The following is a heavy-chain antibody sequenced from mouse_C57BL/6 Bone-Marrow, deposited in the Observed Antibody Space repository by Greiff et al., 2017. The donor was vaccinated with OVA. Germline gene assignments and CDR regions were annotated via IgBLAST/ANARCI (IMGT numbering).Heavy chain of an antibody. D-gene: IGHD3-3*01. CDR2: IDPENGDT. J-gene: IGHJ1*03. CDR3: TTIGTGYFDA. CDR1: GFNIKDDY. V-gene: IGHV14-4*01. Sequence: EVQLQQSGAELVRPGASVKLSCTASGFNIKDDYMHWVKQRPEQGLEWIGWIDPENGDTEYASKFQGKATITADTSSNTAYLQLSSLTSEDTAVYYCTTIGTGYFDAWGTGTTVTVSS.